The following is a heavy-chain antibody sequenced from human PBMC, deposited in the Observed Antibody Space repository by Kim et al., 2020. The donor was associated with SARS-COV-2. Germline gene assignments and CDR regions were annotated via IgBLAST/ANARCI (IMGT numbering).Heavy chain of an antibody. J-gene: IGHJ4*02. D-gene: IGHD3-10*01. CDR2: IYYSGST. V-gene: IGHV4-39*07. Sequence: SETLSLTCTVSGGSISSSSYYWGWIRQPPGKGLEWIGSIYYSGSTYYNPSLKSRVTISVDTSKNQFSLKLSSVTAADTAVYYCARDLEVRGGPHFDYWGQGTLVTVSS. CDR3: ARDLEVRGGPHFDY. CDR1: GGSISSSSYY.